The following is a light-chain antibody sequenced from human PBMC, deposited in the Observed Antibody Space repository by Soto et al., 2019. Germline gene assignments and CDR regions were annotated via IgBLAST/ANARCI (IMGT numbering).Light chain of an antibody. J-gene: IGLJ1*01. CDR2: DDS. Sequence: SYELTQPPSVSVAPGQTARISCGGNNIGRKSVHWYQQKPGRAPVGVVYDDSDRPSGIPERFSGANSGDTATLTISRVEAGDEADYYCHVWDSSSGHYIFGTGTKVTVL. CDR1: NIGRKS. V-gene: IGLV3-21*02. CDR3: HVWDSSSGHYI.